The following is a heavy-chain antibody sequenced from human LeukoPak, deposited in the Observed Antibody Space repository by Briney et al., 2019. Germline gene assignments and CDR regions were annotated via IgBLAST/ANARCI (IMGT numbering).Heavy chain of an antibody. CDR2: IIPIFGTA. J-gene: IGHJ3*02. CDR3: ARWEDDSSGYYHHYAFDI. CDR1: GGTFSSYA. Sequence: GASVKVSCKASGGTFSSYAISWVRRAPGQGLEWMGGIIPIFGTANYAQKFQGRVTITADESTSTAYMELSSLRSEDTAVYYCARWEDDSSGYYHHYAFDIWGQGTMVTVSS. V-gene: IGHV1-69*01. D-gene: IGHD3-22*01.